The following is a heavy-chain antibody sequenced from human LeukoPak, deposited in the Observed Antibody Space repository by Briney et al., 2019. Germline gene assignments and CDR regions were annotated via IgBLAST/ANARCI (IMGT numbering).Heavy chain of an antibody. D-gene: IGHD3-22*01. CDR2: ISAYNGHT. CDR1: GYTFTDYG. J-gene: IGHJ3*02. V-gene: IGHV1-18*01. Sequence: GASVKVSCKASGYTFTDYGVSWVRQAPGQGLEWMGWISAYNGHTKYAQKFQGRVTMTTDTSATTAYMELRSLRSDDTAVYFCARGPYSYDSSGAFDIWGQGTMVTVSS. CDR3: ARGPYSYDSSGAFDI.